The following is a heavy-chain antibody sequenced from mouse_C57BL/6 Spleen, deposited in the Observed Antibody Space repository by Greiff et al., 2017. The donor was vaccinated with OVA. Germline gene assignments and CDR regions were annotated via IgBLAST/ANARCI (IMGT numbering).Heavy chain of an antibody. CDR2: IYPGGGYT. CDR1: GYTFTNYW. D-gene: IGHD1-1*01. CDR3: ASYGSNPWFAY. J-gene: IGHJ3*01. Sequence: QVQLQQSGAELVRPGTSVKMSCKASGYTFTNYWIGWAKQRPGHGLEWIGDIYPGGGYTNYNEKFKGKATLTADKSSSTAYMQFSSLTSEDSAIYYCASYGSNPWFAYWGQGTLVTVSA. V-gene: IGHV1-63*01.